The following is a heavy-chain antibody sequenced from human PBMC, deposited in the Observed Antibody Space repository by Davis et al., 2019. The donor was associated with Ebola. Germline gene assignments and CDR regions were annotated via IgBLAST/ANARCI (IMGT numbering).Heavy chain of an antibody. CDR1: GFTFSSYA. CDR2: IPYDGSNK. CDR3: ARGPTWVPNDY. D-gene: IGHD1-1*01. Sequence: GESLKTPCPSPGFTFSSYAMPCVRQAPVKGLERVAAIPYDGSNKYYADSVKGRFTISRDNSKNTLYLQMNSLRAEDTAVYYCARGPTWVPNDYWGQGTLVTVSS. V-gene: IGHV3-30-3*01. J-gene: IGHJ4*02.